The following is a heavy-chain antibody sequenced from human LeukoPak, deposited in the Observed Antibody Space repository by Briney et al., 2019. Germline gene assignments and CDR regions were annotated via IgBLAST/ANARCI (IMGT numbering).Heavy chain of an antibody. Sequence: GGSLRLSCAASGFTFSSYIMNWVRQAPGKGLEWVSYISSTTSTIYYADSVKGRFTISRDDDKNSLYLQMNSLRAEDTAVYYCARGGFGYSGYGRWPFDYWGQGTLVTVSS. V-gene: IGHV3-48*01. J-gene: IGHJ4*02. CDR3: ARGGFGYSGYGRWPFDY. D-gene: IGHD5-12*01. CDR1: GFTFSSYI. CDR2: ISSTTSTI.